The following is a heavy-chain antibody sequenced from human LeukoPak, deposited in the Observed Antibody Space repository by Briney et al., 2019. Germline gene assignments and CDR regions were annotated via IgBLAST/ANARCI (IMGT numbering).Heavy chain of an antibody. D-gene: IGHD3-22*01. CDR2: INEDGSEK. V-gene: IGHV3-7*01. CDR1: GFTFSNYW. J-gene: IGHJ4*02. CDR3: ARGGYYSAWAEDY. Sequence: GGSLRLSCAASGFTFSNYWMGWVRQAPGRGLEWVANINEDGSEKYYVDSVKGRFTISRDNGKNSLYLQITRLRAEDTAVFYCARGGYYSAWAEDYWGQGTLVTVSS.